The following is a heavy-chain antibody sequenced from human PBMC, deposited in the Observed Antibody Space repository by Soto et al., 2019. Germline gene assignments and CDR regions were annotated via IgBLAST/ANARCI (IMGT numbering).Heavy chain of an antibody. CDR2: IYYSGST. D-gene: IGHD3-22*01. CDR3: ARSSAVITTLDYFDY. J-gene: IGHJ4*02. Sequence: SETLSLTCTVSGGSISGSSYCWGWIRQPPGKGLEWIGSIYYSGSTYYNPSLKSRVTISVDTSKNQFSLKLSSVTAADTAVYYCARSSAVITTLDYFDYWGQGTQVTVSS. V-gene: IGHV4-39*01. CDR1: GGSISGSSYC.